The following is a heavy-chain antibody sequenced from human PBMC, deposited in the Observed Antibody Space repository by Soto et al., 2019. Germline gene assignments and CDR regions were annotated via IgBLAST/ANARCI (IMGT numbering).Heavy chain of an antibody. CDR3: ARGLFPLYSSLGGCWFDP. D-gene: IGHD6-13*01. CDR2: INHSGST. V-gene: IGHV4-34*01. CDR1: GGSFSGYY. Sequence: QVQLQQWGAGLLKPSETLSLTCAVYGGSFSGYYWSWIRQPPGKGLEWIEEINHSGSTNYNPSLKSRVTISVDTSKNQFSLKLSSVTAADTAVYYCARGLFPLYSSLGGCWFDPWGQGTLVTVSS. J-gene: IGHJ5*02.